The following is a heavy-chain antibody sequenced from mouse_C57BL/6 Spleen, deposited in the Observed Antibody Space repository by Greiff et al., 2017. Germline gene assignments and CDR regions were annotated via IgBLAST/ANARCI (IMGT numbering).Heavy chain of an antibody. J-gene: IGHJ1*03. CDR3: AGNYYGSSHWYFDV. V-gene: IGHV5-9*01. CDR1: GFTFSSYT. D-gene: IGHD1-1*01. CDR2: ISGGGGNT. Sequence: EVQLVESGGGLVKPGGSLKLSCAASGFTFSSYTMSWVRQTPEKRLEWVATISGGGGNTYYPDSVKGRFTISRDNAKNTLYLQMSSLRSEDTALYYCAGNYYGSSHWYFDVWGTGTTVTVAS.